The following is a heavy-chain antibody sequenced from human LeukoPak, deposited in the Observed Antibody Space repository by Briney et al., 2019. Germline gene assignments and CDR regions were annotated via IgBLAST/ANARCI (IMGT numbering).Heavy chain of an antibody. J-gene: IGHJ4*02. CDR1: GGTFSSYT. CDR2: IIPILGIA. V-gene: IGHV1-69*04. Sequence: SVKVSWKASGGTFSSYTISWVRQAPVQGLEWMGRIIPILGIANYAQRFQGRVTITADKSTSTAYMELSSLRSEDTAVYYCARDPGYSGGWYPFDYWGQGTLVTVSS. D-gene: IGHD6-19*01. CDR3: ARDPGYSGGWYPFDY.